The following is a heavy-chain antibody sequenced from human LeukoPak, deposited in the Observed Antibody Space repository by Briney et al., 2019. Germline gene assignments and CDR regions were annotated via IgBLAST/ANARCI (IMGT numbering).Heavy chain of an antibody. J-gene: IGHJ3*02. Sequence: SETLSLTCTVSGGSISTSNYYWGWIRQPPGKGLEWIGNIFYSGSTYYSPSLKSRVTISLDTSRNQFSLKLTSVTAADTAVYYCARSDGYGLVGIWGQGTMVTVSS. V-gene: IGHV4-39*07. CDR2: IFYSGST. CDR1: GGSISTSNYY. CDR3: ARSDGYGLVGI. D-gene: IGHD3-10*01.